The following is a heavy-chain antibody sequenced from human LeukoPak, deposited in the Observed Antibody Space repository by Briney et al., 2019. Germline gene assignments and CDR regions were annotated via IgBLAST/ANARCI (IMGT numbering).Heavy chain of an antibody. CDR2: LSNDGSYT. Sequence: GGSLRLSCVASGFSFSRSAMHWVRQAPGKGLEWVTILSNDGSYTYYADSEKGRFTVSRDSSKNTLFLEMDSLRPEDTATYFCARDRKSGGGTALEDWGQGTLVTVSS. CDR1: GFSFSRSA. J-gene: IGHJ4*02. V-gene: IGHV3-30*04. D-gene: IGHD2-15*01. CDR3: ARDRKSGGGTALED.